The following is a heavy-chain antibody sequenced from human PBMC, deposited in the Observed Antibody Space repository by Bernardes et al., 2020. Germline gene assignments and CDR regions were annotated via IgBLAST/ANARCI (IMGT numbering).Heavy chain of an antibody. CDR3: ARDSTTYFGAFDL. CDR1: GFTFSDYN. V-gene: IGHV3-48*01. J-gene: IGHJ3*01. Sequence: GCLSPSGAASGFTFSDYNMNWVRPAPGKGLEWVSYISISTSTKYYADSVKGRFTISRDNAKNSLYLQMNSLRAEDTAVYYCARDSTTYFGAFDLWGQGTMVTVSS. D-gene: IGHD3-9*01. CDR2: ISISTSTK.